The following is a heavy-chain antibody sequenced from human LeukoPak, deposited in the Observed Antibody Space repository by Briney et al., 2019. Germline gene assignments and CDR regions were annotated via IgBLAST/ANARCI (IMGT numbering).Heavy chain of an antibody. J-gene: IGHJ6*03. D-gene: IGHD6-6*01. CDR3: YIAARRRNCYYYYMDV. Sequence: PGGSLRLSCAASGFTFSSYWMSWVRQAPGEGLEWVANIKQDGSEKYYVDSVKGRFTISRDNAKNSLYLQMNSLRAEDTAVYYCYIAARRRNCYYYYMDVWGKGTTVTVSS. CDR1: GFTFSSYW. V-gene: IGHV3-7*01. CDR2: IKQDGSEK.